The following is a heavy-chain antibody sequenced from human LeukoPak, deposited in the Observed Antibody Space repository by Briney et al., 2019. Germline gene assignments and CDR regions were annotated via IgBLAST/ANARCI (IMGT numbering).Heavy chain of an antibody. CDR1: GFTFSDYY. CDR2: ISSSGNTT. Sequence: GGSLRLSCAASGFTFSDYYMTWVRQAPGKGLEWVSYISSSGNTTYNADSVKGRFSITRDNAKNSLYLQMNSLRAEDTAVYYCARDGGSAWFLDYWGQGTLVTVSS. D-gene: IGHD6-19*01. J-gene: IGHJ4*02. CDR3: ARDGGSAWFLDY. V-gene: IGHV3-11*04.